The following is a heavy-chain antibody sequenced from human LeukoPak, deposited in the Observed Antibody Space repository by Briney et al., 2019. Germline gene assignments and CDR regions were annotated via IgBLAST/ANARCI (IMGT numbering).Heavy chain of an antibody. J-gene: IGHJ5*02. CDR2: ISWNSGSI. CDR3: AKAGAGGSLISNWFDP. V-gene: IGHV3-9*01. D-gene: IGHD2-15*01. Sequence: PGRSLRLSCAASGFTFADYSMHSVRQAPGKGLESVSGISWNSGSIVYADSVKGRFTIYRDNAKNSLYLQMNSLRAEDTALYYCAKAGAGGSLISNWFDPWGQGTLVTVSS. CDR1: GFTFADYS.